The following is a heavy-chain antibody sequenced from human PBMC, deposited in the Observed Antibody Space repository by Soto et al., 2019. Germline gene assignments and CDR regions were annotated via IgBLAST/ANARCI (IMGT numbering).Heavy chain of an antibody. CDR2: ISSSGGNT. CDR3: AKRPTSTGFGDPFDI. Sequence: GGSLRLSCAASGFTFSTYAMSWDRQAPGKGLEWVSTISSSGGNTYYTDSVKGRFTISRDNSKNTLYLQMNSLRAEDTAIYYCAKRPTSTGFGDPFDIWGQGTMVTVSS. D-gene: IGHD3-10*01. CDR1: GFTFSTYA. V-gene: IGHV3-23*01. J-gene: IGHJ3*02.